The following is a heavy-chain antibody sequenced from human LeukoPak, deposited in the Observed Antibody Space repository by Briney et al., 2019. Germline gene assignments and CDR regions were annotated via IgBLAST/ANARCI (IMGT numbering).Heavy chain of an antibody. V-gene: IGHV3-48*03. CDR1: GFTVSSYE. D-gene: IGHD6-13*01. CDR2: ISSSGKTI. J-gene: IGHJ4*02. CDR3: SRENDGPLVGRHLGWDC. Sequence: GGSLRLSCAASGFTVSSYEMNWVRQAPGKGLEWIAYISSSGKTIYYADSVKGRFTISRDSARNSLYLQMNSLRVEDTAFYYCSRENDGPLVGRHLGWDCWGQGTLVTVSS.